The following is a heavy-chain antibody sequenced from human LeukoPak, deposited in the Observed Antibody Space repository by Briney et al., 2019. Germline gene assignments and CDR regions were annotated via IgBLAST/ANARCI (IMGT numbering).Heavy chain of an antibody. CDR3: ANLLGYCSSTSCYVGDY. Sequence: GGTLRLSCAASGFTFSSYAMSWVRQAPGKGLEWVSAISGSGGSTYYADSVKGRFTISRDNSKNTLYLQMNSLRAEDTAVYYCANLLGYCSSTSCYVGDYWGQGTLVTVSS. CDR1: GFTFSSYA. V-gene: IGHV3-23*01. CDR2: ISGSGGST. J-gene: IGHJ4*02. D-gene: IGHD2-2*01.